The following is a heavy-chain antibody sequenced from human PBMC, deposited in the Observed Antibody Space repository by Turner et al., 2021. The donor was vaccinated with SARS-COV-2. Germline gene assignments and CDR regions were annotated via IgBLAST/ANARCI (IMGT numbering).Heavy chain of an antibody. V-gene: IGHV1-24*01. CDR2: IDPEYGET. Sequence: QVQLVQSWAEVKKPGASVNVSCKVSGYTLTELSMHWVRQAPGQGLEWMVGIDPEYGETIYAQKFKGRVTMTEDKSTDTAYMELNSPRSEDTAVYYCATCRDGYNWGAFHIWGQGTMVTVSS. CDR1: GYTLTELS. D-gene: IGHD5-12*01. CDR3: ATCRDGYNWGAFHI. J-gene: IGHJ3*02.